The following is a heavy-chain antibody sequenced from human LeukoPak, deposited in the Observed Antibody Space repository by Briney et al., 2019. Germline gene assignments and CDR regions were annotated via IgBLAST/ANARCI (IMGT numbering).Heavy chain of an antibody. CDR3: ARARRYCSSTSCYYYFDP. D-gene: IGHD2-2*01. CDR1: GFTFSTYW. Sequence: GGSLRLSCAASGFTFSTYWMSWVRQAPGKGLEWVANIKQDGSEKYYVDSVKGRFTISRDNVKNSLYLQMNSLRAEDTAVYYCARARRYCSSTSCYYYFDPWGQGTLVTVSS. V-gene: IGHV3-7*01. J-gene: IGHJ5*02. CDR2: IKQDGSEK.